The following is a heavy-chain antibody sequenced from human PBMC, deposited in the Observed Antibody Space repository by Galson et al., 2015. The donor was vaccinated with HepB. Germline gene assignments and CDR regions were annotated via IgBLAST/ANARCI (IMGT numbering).Heavy chain of an antibody. V-gene: IGHV3-33*01. CDR1: GSTFSSYG. J-gene: IGHJ4*02. D-gene: IGHD3-22*01. CDR2: IWYDGSNK. Sequence: SLRLSCAASGSTFSSYGMHWVRQAPGKGLEWVAIIWYDGSNKYYADSVKGRFTISRDNSKNTLYLQMNSLRAEDTAVYYCARDNGYSIDYWGQGTPVTVSS. CDR3: ARDNGYSIDY.